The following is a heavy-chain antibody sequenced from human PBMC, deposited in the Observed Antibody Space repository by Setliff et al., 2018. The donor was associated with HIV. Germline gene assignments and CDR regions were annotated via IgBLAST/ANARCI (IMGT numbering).Heavy chain of an antibody. V-gene: IGHV4-30-2*01. CDR3: ARQRAGEIEELPGALPLRGVFDL. J-gene: IGHJ6*02. D-gene: IGHD1-7*01. CDR2: MKEGGRT. CDR1: GDSLNSDAFS. Sequence: PSETLSLTCAMSGDSLNSDAFSWSWIRLPPGEGLEWIGYMKEGGRTYYNPSLRSRVTITSDKSKNQLSLTLNSVTAADTAVYYCARQRAGEIEELPGALPLRGVFDLWGQGTTVTVSS.